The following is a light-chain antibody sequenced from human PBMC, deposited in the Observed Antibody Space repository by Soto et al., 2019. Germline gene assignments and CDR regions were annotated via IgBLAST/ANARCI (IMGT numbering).Light chain of an antibody. Sequence: ALTQPRSVSGSPGQSVTISCTGTSSDVGGYNYVSWYQQHPGKAPKLMIYDVSKRPSGVPDRFSGSKSGNTASLTISGLQAEDEADYYCCSYAGSYTDVFGTGTKVTVL. CDR1: SSDVGGYNY. J-gene: IGLJ1*01. CDR3: CSYAGSYTDV. V-gene: IGLV2-11*01. CDR2: DVS.